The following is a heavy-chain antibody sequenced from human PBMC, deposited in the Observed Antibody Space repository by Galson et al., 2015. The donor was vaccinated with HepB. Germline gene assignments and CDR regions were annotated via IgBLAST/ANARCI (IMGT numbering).Heavy chain of an antibody. CDR1: GFSFSSYA. D-gene: IGHD3-22*01. Sequence: SLRLSCAASGFSFSSYAMGWVRQAPGKGLEWVSSISGSGDRTYYEDSVKGRFTISRDNSKNTLYLQMNSLRAEDTAVYYCVMFRTYYYDSTTYYFAWGQGTLVTVSS. J-gene: IGHJ5*02. CDR3: VMFRTYYYDSTTYYFA. V-gene: IGHV3-23*01. CDR2: ISGSGDRT.